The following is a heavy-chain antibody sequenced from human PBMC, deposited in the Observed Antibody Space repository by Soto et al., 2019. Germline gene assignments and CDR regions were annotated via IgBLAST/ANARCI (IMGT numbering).Heavy chain of an antibody. CDR3: ARDSAVGSAKRGFEY. Sequence: PSETLSLTCTVSGASITTYYWNWIRQAPGKGLEWIGYIYYSGSTNYNRALQSRAAIPLDTSKKQVSLRLTSVTAADTAVYYCARDSAVGSAKRGFEYWGQGTVVTVSS. CDR2: IYYSGST. V-gene: IGHV4-59*01. J-gene: IGHJ4*02. D-gene: IGHD2-15*01. CDR1: GASITTYY.